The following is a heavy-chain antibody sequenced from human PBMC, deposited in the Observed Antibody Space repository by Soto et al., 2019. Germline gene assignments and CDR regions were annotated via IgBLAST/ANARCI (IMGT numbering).Heavy chain of an antibody. Sequence: ASVKVSCKASGYTFNSYGISWVRQAPGQGLEWMGWISAYNGNTDYAQKLQGRVTMTTDTSTSTAYMELGSLRSDGTAIYYCARSRSGSAWDNWFDPWGQGTLVTVSS. V-gene: IGHV1-18*01. CDR3: ARSRSGSAWDNWFDP. D-gene: IGHD6-19*01. CDR2: ISAYNGNT. CDR1: GYTFNSYG. J-gene: IGHJ5*02.